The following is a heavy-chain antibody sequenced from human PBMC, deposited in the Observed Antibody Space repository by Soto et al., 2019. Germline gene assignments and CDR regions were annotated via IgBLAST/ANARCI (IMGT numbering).Heavy chain of an antibody. CDR3: GRGRSGQIVVFY. J-gene: IGHJ4*02. CDR2: IGPESGAT. V-gene: IGHV1-2*02. D-gene: IGHD1-26*01. Sequence: VKVSCKASGYTFTGHYIHWVRQAPEQGPEWMGEIGPESGATRYAQKFQGRVTMTRDTSITTVYMELNNLSPDDTAVYYCGRGRSGQIVVFYWGQGTPVTVSS. CDR1: GYTFTGHY.